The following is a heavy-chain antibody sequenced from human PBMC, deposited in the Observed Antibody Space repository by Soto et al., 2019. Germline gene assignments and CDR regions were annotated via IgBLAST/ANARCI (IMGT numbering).Heavy chain of an antibody. V-gene: IGHV4-30-2*01. CDR3: AREIEGYGSGSYYDY. D-gene: IGHD3-10*01. J-gene: IGHJ4*02. Sequence: SETLSLTCAVSGGSISSGGYSWSWIRQPPGKGLEWIGYIYHSGSTYYNPSLKSRVTISVDRSKNQFSLKLSSVTAADTAVYYCAREIEGYGSGSYYDYWGQGTLVTVSS. CDR2: IYHSGST. CDR1: GGSISSGGYS.